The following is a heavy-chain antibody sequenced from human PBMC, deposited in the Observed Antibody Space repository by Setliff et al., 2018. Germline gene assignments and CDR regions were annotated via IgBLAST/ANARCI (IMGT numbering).Heavy chain of an antibody. V-gene: IGHV1-69*13. J-gene: IGHJ4*02. D-gene: IGHD4-17*01. Sequence: GASVKVSCKASGDTFSTYTLSWVRQAPGQGLEWMGAIIPNTKTTNYAQKFQGRVTITADESTTTAYMEVSSLTSEDTAFYYCAREGRGVTTAHWGQGTLVTVSS. CDR1: GDTFSTYT. CDR2: IIPNTKTT. CDR3: AREGRGVTTAH.